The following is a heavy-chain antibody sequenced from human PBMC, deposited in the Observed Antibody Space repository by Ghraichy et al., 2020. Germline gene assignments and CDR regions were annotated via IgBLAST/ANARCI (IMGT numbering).Heavy chain of an antibody. CDR3: ARDPEAQFFAFDI. D-gene: IGHD3-3*01. J-gene: IGHJ3*02. CDR2: IYYSGST. CDR1: GGSISSGGYY. Sequence: SQTLSLTCTVSGGSISSGGYYWSWIRQHPGKGLEWIGYIYYSGSTYYNPSLKSRVTISVDTSKNQFSLKLSSVTAADTAVYYCARDPEAQFFAFDIWGQGTMVTVSS. V-gene: IGHV4-31*03.